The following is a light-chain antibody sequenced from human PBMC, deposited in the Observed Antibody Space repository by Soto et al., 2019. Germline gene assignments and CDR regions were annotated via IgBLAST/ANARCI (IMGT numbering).Light chain of an antibody. CDR2: GAS. J-gene: IGKJ1*01. CDR3: QQYGSSPRT. CDR1: QSVSSSY. Sequence: EIVLTQSPGTLSLSPGERATHSCRASQSVSSSYLAWYQHKPGQAPRLLIYGASSRATGIPDRFSGSGSGTDFTLTISRLEPEDFAVYYCQQYGSSPRTFGQGTQVEIK. V-gene: IGKV3-20*01.